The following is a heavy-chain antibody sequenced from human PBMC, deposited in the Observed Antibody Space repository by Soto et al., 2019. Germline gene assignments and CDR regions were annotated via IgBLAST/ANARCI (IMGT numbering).Heavy chain of an antibody. D-gene: IGHD3-10*01. CDR1: GFTFSSYS. Sequence: GSLRLSCAASGFTFSSYSMNWVRQAPGKGLEWVSSISSSSSYIYYADSVKGRFTISRDNAKNSLYLQMNSLRAEDTAVYYCARDSDEYGSGSYTGFDYWGQGTLVTVSS. V-gene: IGHV3-21*01. J-gene: IGHJ4*02. CDR2: ISSSSSYI. CDR3: ARDSDEYGSGSYTGFDY.